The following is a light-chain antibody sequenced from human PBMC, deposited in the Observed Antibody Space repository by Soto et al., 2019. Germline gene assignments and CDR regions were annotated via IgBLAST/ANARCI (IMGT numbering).Light chain of an antibody. Sequence: EIVLTQSQGTLSLSPGERATLSCRASQNVRSNYLAWYQQKLGQTHRLLIYGASSRATGIPYRFSGSVSGTDFTLTISRLDPEDFAVYYCEQDGSSPRTFGQGTKVEFK. J-gene: IGKJ1*01. CDR2: GAS. CDR1: QNVRSNY. CDR3: EQDGSSPRT. V-gene: IGKV3-20*01.